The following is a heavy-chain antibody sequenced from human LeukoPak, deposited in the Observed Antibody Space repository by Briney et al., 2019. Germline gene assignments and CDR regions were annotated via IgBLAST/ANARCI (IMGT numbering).Heavy chain of an antibody. CDR2: IKHDGSEK. J-gene: IGHJ4*02. V-gene: IGHV3-7*01. CDR1: EFTFSSYW. CDR3: ARDHTYYDILTGYYNYFDY. Sequence: DPGGSLRLSCAASEFTFSSYWMSWVRQAPGKGLEWVANIKHDGSEKYYLDSVKGRFSISRDNSKNTLYLQMNSLRAEDTAVYYCARDHTYYDILTGYYNYFDYWGQGTLVTVSS. D-gene: IGHD3-9*01.